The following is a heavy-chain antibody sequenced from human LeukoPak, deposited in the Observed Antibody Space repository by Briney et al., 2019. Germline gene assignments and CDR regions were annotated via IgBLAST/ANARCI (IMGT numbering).Heavy chain of an antibody. D-gene: IGHD5-18*01. CDR2: IYHSGST. V-gene: IGHV4-30-2*01. Sequence: SETLSLTCAVSGGSISSGGYSWSWIRQPPGKGLEWIGYIYHSGSTYYNPSLKSRVTISVDTSSNQFSLRLNSMTAADTAVYYCARVLRAASWRSYDYWGQGSLVTVSS. CDR1: GGSISSGGYS. J-gene: IGHJ4*02. CDR3: ARVLRAASWRSYDY.